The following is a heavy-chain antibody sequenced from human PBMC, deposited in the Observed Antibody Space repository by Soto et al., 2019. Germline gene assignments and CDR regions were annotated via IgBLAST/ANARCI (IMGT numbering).Heavy chain of an antibody. CDR1: GSTFGDYA. D-gene: IGHD3-22*01. J-gene: IGHJ3*02. CDR3: TTSITMIVVVPDAFDI. CDR2: IRSKAYSETT. V-gene: IGHV3-49*03. Sequence: LRVSCTASGSTFGDYAMSWFRQAPWKGLECVSYIRSKAYSETTKYEASVKGRFTISRDDSTSIAYLQMNSLKTEDTAVYYSTTSITMIVVVPDAFDIWGQGTMVTVSS.